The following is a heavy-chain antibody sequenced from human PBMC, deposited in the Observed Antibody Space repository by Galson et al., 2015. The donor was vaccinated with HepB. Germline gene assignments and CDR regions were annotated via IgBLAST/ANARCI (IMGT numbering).Heavy chain of an antibody. D-gene: IGHD5-12*01. J-gene: IGHJ4*02. CDR3: ARFYGGYYYFDY. V-gene: IGHV3-48*02. Sequence: SLRLSCAASGFTFSTYSMNWVRQAPGKGLEWISYISDTATIIYYADSVKGRFTISRDNAKNSLYLQMNSLRDEDTAVYYCARFYGGYYYFDYWGQGTLVTVSS. CDR1: GFTFSTYS. CDR2: ISDTATII.